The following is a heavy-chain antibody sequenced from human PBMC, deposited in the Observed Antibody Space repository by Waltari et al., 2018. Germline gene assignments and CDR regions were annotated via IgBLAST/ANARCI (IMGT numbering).Heavy chain of an antibody. J-gene: IGHJ4*02. CDR1: ELSVGNNY. CDR2: IHVSDNA. V-gene: IGHV3-53*02. D-gene: IGHD2-8*01. Sequence: EVQLVETGGGFIQPGGSLRLTWSASELSVGNNYLAWVRQGPGKGLECVSIIHVSDNAYYADSVKGRFTISRDNSKNTLFLQMNSLKVEDTAIYYCACGFSNDGAYLFYWGQGTLVTVSS. CDR3: ACGFSNDGAYLFY.